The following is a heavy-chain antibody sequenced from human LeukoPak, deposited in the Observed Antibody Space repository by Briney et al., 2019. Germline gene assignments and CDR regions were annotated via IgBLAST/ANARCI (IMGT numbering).Heavy chain of an antibody. CDR1: GFTFSNAW. V-gene: IGHV3-15*01. D-gene: IGHD1-26*01. Sequence: PGGSLRLSCAASGFTFSNAWMSWVRQAPGKGLEWVGRIKSKTDGGTTDYAAPVKGRFTISRDDSKNTLHLQMNSLKTEDTAVYYCTTAGWELYYFDYWGQGTLVTVSS. CDR2: IKSKTDGGTT. CDR3: TTAGWELYYFDY. J-gene: IGHJ4*02.